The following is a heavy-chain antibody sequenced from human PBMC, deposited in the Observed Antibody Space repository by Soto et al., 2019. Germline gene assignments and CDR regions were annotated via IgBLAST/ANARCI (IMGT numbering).Heavy chain of an antibody. CDR1: GLSITDSEMG. CDR2: IYSSGEK. Sequence: QVTLKESGPVLVKPTETLTLRCTVSGLSITDSEMGVSWIRQPPGQPLDLLAHIYSSGEKSYRTFLNSRLAISKDASKSQIVLTMTNMDPADTATYYCARRHLAVAVSPWFDPWGQGNPVTVSS. CDR3: ARRHLAVAVSPWFDP. D-gene: IGHD6-19*01. J-gene: IGHJ5*02. V-gene: IGHV2-26*01.